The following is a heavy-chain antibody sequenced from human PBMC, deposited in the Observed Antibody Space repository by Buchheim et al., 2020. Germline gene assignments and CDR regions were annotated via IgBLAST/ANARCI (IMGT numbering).Heavy chain of an antibody. CDR3: AREHCTNGVCFLFDY. Sequence: QVQLVESGGGVVQPGRSLRLSCEASGFTFSSYGMHWVRQAPGKGLEWVAVIWYDGSNKYYADSVKGRFTISRDNSKNTLYLQMNSLRAEDTAVYYCAREHCTNGVCFLFDYWGQGTL. J-gene: IGHJ4*02. CDR2: IWYDGSNK. V-gene: IGHV3-33*01. CDR1: GFTFSSYG. D-gene: IGHD2-8*01.